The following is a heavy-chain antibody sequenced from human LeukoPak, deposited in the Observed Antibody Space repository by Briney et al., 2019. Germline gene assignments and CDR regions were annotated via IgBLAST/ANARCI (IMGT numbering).Heavy chain of an antibody. J-gene: IGHJ4*02. CDR1: GFTFRTYG. D-gene: IGHD2-2*02. V-gene: IGHV3-30*02. Sequence: PGGSLRLSCSASGFTFRTYGMHWVRQAPGKGLEWVAFIRNDGTIEYYADSVKGRFTISRDNSKNTMYLQMGSLRAEDTAVYYCARELRGGYCSSTSCYILGTAFDYWGQGTLVTVSS. CDR2: IRNDGTIE. CDR3: ARELRGGYCSSTSCYILGTAFDY.